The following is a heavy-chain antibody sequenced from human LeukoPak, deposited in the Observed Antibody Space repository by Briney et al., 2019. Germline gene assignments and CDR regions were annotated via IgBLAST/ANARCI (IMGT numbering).Heavy chain of an antibody. CDR2: IRYDETNK. CDR3: AKGVDGGSSGGFYFDY. D-gene: IGHD1-26*01. CDR1: GLTFSSSG. Sequence: GGSLRLSCAASGLTFSSSGMHWVRQAPGKGLEWVAFIRYDETNKHYADSVKGRFTISRDNSKNTLYLQMNSLRSEDTAVYYCAKGVDGGSSGGFYFDYWGQGALVTVSS. J-gene: IGHJ4*02. V-gene: IGHV3-30*02.